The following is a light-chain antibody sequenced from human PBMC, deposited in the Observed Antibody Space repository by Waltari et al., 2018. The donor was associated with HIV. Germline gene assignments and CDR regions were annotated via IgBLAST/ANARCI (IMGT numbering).Light chain of an antibody. J-gene: IGKJ2*01. CDR3: QQYVASPKT. Sequence: IVLTQSPGTLSLSPGERATLSCRASQSVDNNYLAWYQQKFGQAPRLLIYGASTKATGIPDRFSGSGSGTDFTLTISRLEPEDFAIYYCQQYVASPKTFGQGTKLEI. CDR2: GAS. V-gene: IGKV3-20*01. CDR1: QSVDNNY.